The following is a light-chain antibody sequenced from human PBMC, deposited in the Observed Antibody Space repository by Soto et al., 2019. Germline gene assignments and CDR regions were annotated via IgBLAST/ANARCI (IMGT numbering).Light chain of an antibody. V-gene: IGKV1-5*03. J-gene: IGKJ5*01. CDR2: RAS. CDR3: QQYNSYPIT. Sequence: DIQMTQSPSTLSASVGDRVTITCRASQSISSWLAWYQQKPGKAPKVLIYRASTLESGVPSRLSGSGSGTEVTLNISSLQPDDVATYYCQQYNSYPITFGQGTRLEIK. CDR1: QSISSW.